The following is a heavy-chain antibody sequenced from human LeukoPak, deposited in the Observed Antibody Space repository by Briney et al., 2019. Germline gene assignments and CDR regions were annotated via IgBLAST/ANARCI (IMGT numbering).Heavy chain of an antibody. CDR3: ARDEYSSSSDH. J-gene: IGHJ5*02. Sequence: GASVTVSFKASGYTLTSYGISWVRQAPGQGLEWMGWISAYNGNTNYAQKLQGRVTMTTDTSTSTAYMELRSLRSDDTAVYYCARDEYSSSSDHWGQGTLVTVSS. CDR2: ISAYNGNT. D-gene: IGHD6-6*01. CDR1: GYTLTSYG. V-gene: IGHV1-18*01.